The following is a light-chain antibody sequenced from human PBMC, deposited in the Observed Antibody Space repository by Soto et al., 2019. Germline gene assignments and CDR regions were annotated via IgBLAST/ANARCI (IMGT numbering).Light chain of an antibody. CDR1: SSNMGSNI. J-gene: IGLJ2*01. CDR2: SKD. Sequence: QAVVTQPPSASGTPGQRVTISCSGSSSNMGSNIVNWYQQLPGAAPKLLIYSKDQRPSGVPDRFSGSKSGTSASLAISGLQSEDEADYYCAAWDDSLNGVVFGGGTKLTV. V-gene: IGLV1-44*01. CDR3: AAWDDSLNGVV.